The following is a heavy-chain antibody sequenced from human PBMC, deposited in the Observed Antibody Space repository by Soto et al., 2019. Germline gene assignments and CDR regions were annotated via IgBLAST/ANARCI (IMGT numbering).Heavy chain of an antibody. CDR2: IILALGTP. V-gene: IGHV1-69*01. D-gene: IGHD2-8*01. CDR3: GRYCTNTKCRGGYYLDL. J-gene: IGHJ5*02. Sequence: QVLLVQSGAEMKQPGSSVSVSCKASGDSFTNYAFTWVRQAPGQGPEWLGGIILALGTPHYSQRFQGRPTITADESSSTVYMELGRLRLHATAVYYCGRYCTNTKCRGGYYLDLWGQGTLLTVSS. CDR1: GDSFTNYA.